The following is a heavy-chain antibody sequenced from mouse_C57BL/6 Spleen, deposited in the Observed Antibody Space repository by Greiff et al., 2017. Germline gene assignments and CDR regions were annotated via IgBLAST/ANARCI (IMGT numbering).Heavy chain of an antibody. V-gene: IGHV1-15*01. CDR2: IEPETGGT. J-gene: IGHJ3*01. Sequence: QVQLQQSGAELVRPGASVTLSCKASGYTFTDYEMHWVKQTPVHGLEWIGAIEPETGGTAYNQKFKGKAILTADKSSSTAYMELRSLTSEDSAVYYCTEDYSNYVGFAYWGQGTLVTVSA. D-gene: IGHD2-5*01. CDR1: GYTFTDYE. CDR3: TEDYSNYVGFAY.